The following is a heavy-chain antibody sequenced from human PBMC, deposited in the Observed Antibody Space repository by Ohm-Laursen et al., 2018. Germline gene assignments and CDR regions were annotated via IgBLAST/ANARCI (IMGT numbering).Heavy chain of an antibody. Sequence: SLRLSCSAAGFTFGDYAMSWIRQAPGKGLEWVGFIRNKVYGGTTEYATSVKGRFTISRDDSKRIAYLQMNSLKTEDTAVYYCTRGDYSNFDYWGQGTLVTVSS. CDR3: TRGDYSNFDY. D-gene: IGHD4-11*01. CDR1: GFTFGDYA. J-gene: IGHJ4*02. CDR2: IRNKVYGGTT. V-gene: IGHV3-49*03.